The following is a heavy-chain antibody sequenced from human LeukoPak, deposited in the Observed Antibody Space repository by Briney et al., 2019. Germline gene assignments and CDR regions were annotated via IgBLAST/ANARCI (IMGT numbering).Heavy chain of an antibody. CDR1: GGSISSGDYY. CDR2: IYYSGST. J-gene: IGHJ3*02. Sequence: SQTLSLTCTVSGGSISSGDYYWSWIRQPPGKGLEWIGYIYYSGSTYYNPSLKSRVTISVDTSKNQFSLKLGSVTAADTAVYYCARGYWGGYDLPGTFDIWGQGTMVTVSS. V-gene: IGHV4-30-4*01. CDR3: ARGYWGGYDLPGTFDI. D-gene: IGHD5-12*01.